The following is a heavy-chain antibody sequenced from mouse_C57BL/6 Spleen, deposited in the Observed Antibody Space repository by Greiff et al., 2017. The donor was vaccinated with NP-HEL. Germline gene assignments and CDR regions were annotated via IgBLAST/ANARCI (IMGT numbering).Heavy chain of an antibody. D-gene: IGHD1-1*01. J-gene: IGHJ4*01. CDR1: GYAFSSYW. CDR3: ARIKVYYGSSYNAMDY. V-gene: IGHV1-80*01. CDR2: YPGDGDT. Sequence: VKLQESGAELVKPGASVKISCKASGYAFSSYWIYPGDGDTNYNGKFKGKATLTADKSSSTAYMQLSSLTSEDSAVYFCARIKVYYGSSYNAMDYWGQGTSVTVSS.